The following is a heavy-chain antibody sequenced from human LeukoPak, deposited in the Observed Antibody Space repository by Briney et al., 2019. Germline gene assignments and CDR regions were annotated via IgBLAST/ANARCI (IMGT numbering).Heavy chain of an antibody. CDR2: ISGSGGST. CDR1: GFTFSSYW. Sequence: PGGSLRLSCAASGFTFSSYWMSWVRQAPGKGLEWVSAISGSGGSTYYADSVKGRFTISRDNSKNTLYLQMNSLRAEDTAVYYCAKLAGYGSGSYWGIGVVGYENFDYWGQGTLVTVSS. J-gene: IGHJ4*02. D-gene: IGHD3-10*01. CDR3: AKLAGYGSGSYWGIGVVGYENFDY. V-gene: IGHV3-23*01.